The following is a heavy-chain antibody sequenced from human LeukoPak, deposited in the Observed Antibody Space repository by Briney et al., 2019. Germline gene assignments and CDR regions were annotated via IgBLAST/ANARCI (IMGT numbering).Heavy chain of an antibody. CDR1: GGSISSFY. D-gene: IGHD5-18*01. V-gene: IGHV4-59*01. Sequence: PSETLSLTCTVSGGSISSFYWSWIRQTPGKGLEWIGFIKYSRITNYNPTLKNRVTISVDTSKKQFSLKLSSVTAAHTAVYYCAGDHEWSCGYLALDMWDRETMHTVS. CDR2: IKYSRIT. J-gene: IGHJ3*02. CDR3: AGDHEWSCGYLALDM.